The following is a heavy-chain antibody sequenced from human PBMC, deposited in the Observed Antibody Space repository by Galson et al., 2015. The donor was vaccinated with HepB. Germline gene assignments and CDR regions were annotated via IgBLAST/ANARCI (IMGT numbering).Heavy chain of an antibody. CDR2: ISYDGSNK. D-gene: IGHD6-13*01. Sequence: SLRLSCAASGFTFSSYGMHWVRQAPGKGLEWVAVISYDGSNKYYADSVKGRFAISRDNSKNTLYLQMNSLRAEDTAVYYCAKEWQLWGQGTLVTVSS. J-gene: IGHJ4*02. CDR3: AKEWQL. CDR1: GFTFSSYG. V-gene: IGHV3-30*18.